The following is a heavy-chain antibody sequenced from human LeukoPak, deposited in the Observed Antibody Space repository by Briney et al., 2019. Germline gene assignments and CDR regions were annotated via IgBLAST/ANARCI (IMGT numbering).Heavy chain of an antibody. CDR3: ARDGSYGPFDY. CDR1: GGSISSYY. CDR2: IYYSGST. V-gene: IGHV4-59*01. J-gene: IGHJ4*02. D-gene: IGHD5-18*01. Sequence: SETPSLTCTVSGGSISSYYWSWIRQPPGKGLEWIGYIYYSGSTNYNPSLKSRVTISVDTSKNQFSLKLSSVTAADTAVYYCARDGSYGPFDYWGQGTLVTVSS.